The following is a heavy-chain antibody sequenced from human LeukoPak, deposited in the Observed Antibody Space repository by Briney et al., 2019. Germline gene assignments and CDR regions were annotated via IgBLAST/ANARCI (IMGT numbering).Heavy chain of an antibody. Sequence: GESLKISCKGSGYSFTSYWIGWVRQMPGKGLEWMGIIYPGDSDTRYSPSFQGQVTISADKSISTAYLQWSGLKASDTAMYYCARHRDTAMVTPYNWFDPWGQGTLVTVSS. J-gene: IGHJ5*02. CDR1: GYSFTSYW. V-gene: IGHV5-51*01. CDR2: IYPGDSDT. D-gene: IGHD5-18*01. CDR3: ARHRDTAMVTPYNWFDP.